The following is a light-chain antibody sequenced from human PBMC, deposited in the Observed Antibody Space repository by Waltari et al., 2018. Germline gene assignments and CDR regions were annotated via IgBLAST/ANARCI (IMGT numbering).Light chain of an antibody. CDR1: QGISTY. V-gene: IGKV1-9*01. Sequence: IQLTQSPSSLSASVGDRVTITCRSSQGISTYLAWYQQKPGEAPKLLIYAASTLQSGVPSRFSGSGSGTDFTLTISSLQPEDFATYYCQQLYTYPYTFGQGTELEIK. CDR2: AAS. CDR3: QQLYTYPYT. J-gene: IGKJ2*01.